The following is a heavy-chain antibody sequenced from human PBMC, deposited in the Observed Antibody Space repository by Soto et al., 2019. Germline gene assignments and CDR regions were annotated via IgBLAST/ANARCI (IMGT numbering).Heavy chain of an antibody. V-gene: IGHV3-30-3*01. CDR2: IAYDGSNA. D-gene: IGHD2-15*01. CDR3: ARGDREDILVVVGARPGEYGIDI. J-gene: IGHJ6*02. CDR1: GFTFRNHA. Sequence: QVHLVESGGGVVQPGGSLRLSCAASGFTFRNHAMHWVRQAPGKGLECLAVIAYDGSNAFYRDSVKGRFTISRDNSKNTLYLNMNSLRSEDTGVYYCARGDREDILVVVGARPGEYGIDIWGQGTTVTVS.